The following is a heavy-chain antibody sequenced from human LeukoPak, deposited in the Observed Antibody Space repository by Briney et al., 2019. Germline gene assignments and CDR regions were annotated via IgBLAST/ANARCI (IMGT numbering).Heavy chain of an antibody. Sequence: ASVKVSCKASGYTFTSYYMHWVRQAPGQGLEWMGIINPSGGSTSYAQKFQGRVTMTRDTSTDTAYMELSSLRSEDTAVYYCATALWFGELLSNAFDIWGQGTMVTVSS. CDR3: ATALWFGELLSNAFDI. V-gene: IGHV1-46*01. J-gene: IGHJ3*02. CDR2: INPSGGST. D-gene: IGHD3-10*01. CDR1: GYTFTSYY.